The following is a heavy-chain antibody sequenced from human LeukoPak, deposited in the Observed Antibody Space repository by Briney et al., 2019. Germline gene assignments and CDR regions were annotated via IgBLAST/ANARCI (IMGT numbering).Heavy chain of an antibody. CDR3: ARDEPITCSSTSCYENWFDP. Sequence: ASVKVSCKASGYTFISYDINWVRQATGQGLEWMGWMNPNSGNTGYAQKFQGRVTITRNTSISTAYMELSSLRSEDKAVYNCARDEPITCSSTSCYENWFDPWGQGTLVTVSS. CDR1: GYTFISYD. CDR2: MNPNSGNT. J-gene: IGHJ5*02. D-gene: IGHD2-2*01. V-gene: IGHV1-8*03.